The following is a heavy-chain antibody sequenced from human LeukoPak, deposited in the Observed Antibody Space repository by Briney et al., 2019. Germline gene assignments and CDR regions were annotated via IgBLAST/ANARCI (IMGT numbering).Heavy chain of an antibody. J-gene: IGHJ4*02. V-gene: IGHV3-66*01. CDR2: IYSGGST. CDR1: GFTFSNAW. CDR3: ARGFYDSSGYYYPNFDY. D-gene: IGHD3-22*01. Sequence: PGGSLRLSCEASGFTFSNAWMSWVRQAPGKGLEWVSVIYSGGSTYYADSVKGRFTISRDNSKNTLYLQMNSLRAEDTAVYYCARGFYDSSGYYYPNFDYWGQGTPVTVSS.